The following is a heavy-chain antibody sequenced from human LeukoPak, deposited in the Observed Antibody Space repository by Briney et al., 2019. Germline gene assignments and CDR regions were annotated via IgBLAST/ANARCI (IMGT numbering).Heavy chain of an antibody. J-gene: IGHJ4*02. CDR2: IYSGGST. CDR1: GFTVSDNY. D-gene: IGHD6-13*01. CDR3: ARGGYSSSWYFDY. V-gene: IGHV3-53*04. Sequence: GGSLRLSCAASGFTVSDNYMTWVRQAPGKGLEWVSGIYSGGSTYYADSVKGRFTLSRHNSNNTLYLQMNSLRAEDTAVYYCARGGYSSSWYFDYWGQGTLVTVSS.